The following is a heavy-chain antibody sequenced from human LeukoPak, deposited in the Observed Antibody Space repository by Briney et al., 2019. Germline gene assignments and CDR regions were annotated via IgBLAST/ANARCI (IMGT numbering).Heavy chain of an antibody. Sequence: PSETLSLTCTVSGGSFSSYYWSWIRHPAGKGLEWIGRIYTSGSTNYNPSLKSRVTMSVDTSKNQFSLKLSSVTAADTAVYYCARSRGSGWYYFDYWGQGTLVTVSS. D-gene: IGHD6-19*01. CDR2: IYTSGST. J-gene: IGHJ4*02. V-gene: IGHV4-4*07. CDR1: GGSFSSYY. CDR3: ARSRGSGWYYFDY.